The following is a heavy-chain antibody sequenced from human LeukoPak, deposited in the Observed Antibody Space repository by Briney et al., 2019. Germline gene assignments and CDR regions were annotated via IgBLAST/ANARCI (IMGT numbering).Heavy chain of an antibody. Sequence: ASVKVSCKASGGTFSSYAISWVRQAPGQGLEWMGGIIPIFGTANYAQKFQGRVTITADESTSTAYMELSSLRSEDTAVYYCASSLYGDPAGYWGQGILVTVSS. V-gene: IGHV1-69*13. D-gene: IGHD4-17*01. CDR3: ASSLYGDPAGY. CDR2: IIPIFGTA. J-gene: IGHJ4*02. CDR1: GGTFSSYA.